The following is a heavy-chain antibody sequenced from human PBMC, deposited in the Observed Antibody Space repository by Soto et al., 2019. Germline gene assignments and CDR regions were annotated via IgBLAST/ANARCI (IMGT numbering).Heavy chain of an antibody. CDR1: GGTFSSYA. J-gene: IGHJ3*02. CDR2: IIPILGIA. V-gene: IGHV1-69*10. CDR3: ASRILYCGGDCYAFDI. Sequence: ASVKVSCKASGGTFSSYAISWVRQAPGQGLEWMGGIIPILGIANYAQKFQGRVTITADKSTSTAYMELSSLISEDTDGYYCASRILYCGGDCYAFDIWGQGTMVTVSS. D-gene: IGHD2-21*02.